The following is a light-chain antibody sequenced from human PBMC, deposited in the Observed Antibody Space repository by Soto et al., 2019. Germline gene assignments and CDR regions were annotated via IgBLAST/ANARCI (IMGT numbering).Light chain of an antibody. CDR2: EVN. CDR3: CSYAGSNNLI. J-gene: IGLJ2*01. V-gene: IGLV2-8*01. CDR1: SSDVGIFNY. Sequence: QSALTQPPSASGSPGQSVTISCTGTSSDVGIFNYVSWYQQHPDQAPKLLIFEVNKRPSGVPDRFSASKSGNTAYLTVSGLQAKDEADYYCCSYAGSNNLIFGGGTKVTVL.